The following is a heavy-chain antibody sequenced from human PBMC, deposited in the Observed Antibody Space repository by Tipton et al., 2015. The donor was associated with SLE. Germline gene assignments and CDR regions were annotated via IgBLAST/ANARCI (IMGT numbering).Heavy chain of an antibody. CDR1: GGSISTYF. V-gene: IGHV4-59*01. Sequence: GSLRLSCTVSGGSISTYFWNWVRQPPGKGLEWIGYMYFSGSAGYNPSLKSRVSISVDTSRNEFSLKMNSVTSADTAVYYCARAYSSDPFDYWGQGVPVTVSS. J-gene: IGHJ4*02. CDR3: ARAYSSDPFDY. CDR2: MYFSGSA. D-gene: IGHD6-13*01.